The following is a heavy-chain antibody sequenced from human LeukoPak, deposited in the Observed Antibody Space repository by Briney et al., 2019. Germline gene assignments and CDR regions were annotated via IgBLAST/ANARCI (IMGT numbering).Heavy chain of an antibody. V-gene: IGHV1-2*02. CDR1: GYTFTVYY. CDR2: INPNSGGT. CDR3: ARGRFLEWLLYRY. Sequence: GASVKVSCKASGYTFTVYYMHWVRQAPGQELEWMGWINPNSGGTNYAQKFQGRVTMTRDTSISTAYMELSRLRSDDTAVYYCARGRFLEWLLYRYWGQGTLVTVSS. D-gene: IGHD3-3*01. J-gene: IGHJ4*02.